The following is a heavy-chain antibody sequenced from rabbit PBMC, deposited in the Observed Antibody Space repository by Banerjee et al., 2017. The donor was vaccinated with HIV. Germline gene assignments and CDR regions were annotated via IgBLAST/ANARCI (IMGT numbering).Heavy chain of an antibody. CDR1: GIDFSSYYY. D-gene: IGHD4-1*01. CDR3: ARRAISSGWGGFNL. V-gene: IGHV1S40*01. J-gene: IGHJ4*01. Sequence: QSLEESGGGLVKPGGTLTLTCKASGIDFSSYYYMCWVRQAPGKGLEWIGCIYGGDGKTYYASWAKGRFTISKTSSTTVTLQMTSLTAADTATYFCARRAISSGWGGFNLWGQGTLVTVS. CDR2: IYGGDGKT.